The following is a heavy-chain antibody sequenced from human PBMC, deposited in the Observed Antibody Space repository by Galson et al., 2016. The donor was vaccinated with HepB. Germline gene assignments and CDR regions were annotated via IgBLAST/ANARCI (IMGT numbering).Heavy chain of an antibody. V-gene: IGHV3-48*03. CDR1: GFNFSSFG. CDR2: IRSNGSTI. J-gene: IGHJ4*02. Sequence: LRLSCAASGFNFSSFGMNWVRQAPGKGLEWVSYIRSNGSTIYYADSVKGRFTISRDNAKNSLSLQMNSLRVEDTAVYYCARVIGRAPKGVDYWGQGTLVTVAS. CDR3: ARVIGRAPKGVDY.